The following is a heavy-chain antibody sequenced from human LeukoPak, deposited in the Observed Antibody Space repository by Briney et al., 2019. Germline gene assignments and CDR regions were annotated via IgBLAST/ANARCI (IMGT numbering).Heavy chain of an antibody. V-gene: IGHV4-59*01. D-gene: IGHD1-26*01. J-gene: IGHJ3*02. CDR1: GGSISSYY. Sequence: PSETLSLTCTVSGGSISSYYWSWIRQPPGKXLEWIGYIYYSGSTNYNPSLKSRVTISVDTSKNQFSLKLSSVTAADTAVYYCARDIVGASVDAFDIWGQGTMVTVSS. CDR2: IYYSGST. CDR3: ARDIVGASVDAFDI.